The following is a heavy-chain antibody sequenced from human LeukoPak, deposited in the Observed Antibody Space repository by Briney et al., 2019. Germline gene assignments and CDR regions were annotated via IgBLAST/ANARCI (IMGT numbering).Heavy chain of an antibody. CDR2: ISDSGGST. CDR1: GFPFSSYA. V-gene: IGHV3-64D*09. D-gene: IGHD2-15*01. CDR3: VRGYSFGPYGMDV. Sequence: SGVSLRLSCSASGFPFSSYAMHWVRQAPGKGLEYVSAISDSGGSTYYADSVKGRFTISRDNSKNTLYLQMSSLRAEDTAVYFCVRGYSFGPYGMDVWGQGTTVTVSS. J-gene: IGHJ6*02.